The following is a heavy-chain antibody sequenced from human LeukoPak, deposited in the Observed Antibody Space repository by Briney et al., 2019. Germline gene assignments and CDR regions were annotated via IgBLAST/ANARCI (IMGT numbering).Heavy chain of an antibody. CDR1: GYTFTSYD. CDR2: MNPNSGNT. D-gene: IGHD2-15*01. V-gene: IGHV1-8*01. Sequence: GASVKVSCKASGYTFTSYDINWVRQATGQGLEWMGWMNPNSGNTGYAQKFQGRVTMTRNTSMSTAYMELSSLRSEDTAVYYCARTLGAVVVVAATPSYYYYMDVWGKGTTVTVSS. CDR3: ARTLGAVVVVAATPSYYYYMDV. J-gene: IGHJ6*03.